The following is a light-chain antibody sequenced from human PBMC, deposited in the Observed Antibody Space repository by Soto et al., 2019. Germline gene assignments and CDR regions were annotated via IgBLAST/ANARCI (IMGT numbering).Light chain of an antibody. Sequence: DIQMTQPPSSLSASVGERVTITCRASQSISSYLNWYQQKPGKAPKLLIYAASSLQSGVPSRFSGSGSGTDFTLTISSLQPEDFATYYCQQSYSTPRTFGQGTKVDI. V-gene: IGKV1-39*01. CDR2: AAS. CDR1: QSISSY. J-gene: IGKJ1*01. CDR3: QQSYSTPRT.